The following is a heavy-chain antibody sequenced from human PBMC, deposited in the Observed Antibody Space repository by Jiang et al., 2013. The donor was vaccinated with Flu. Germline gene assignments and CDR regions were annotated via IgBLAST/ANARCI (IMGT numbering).Heavy chain of an antibody. CDR1: GYSFTNYW. V-gene: IGHV5-51*03. Sequence: GAEVKKPGESLKISCKGSGYSFTNYWIGWVRQMPGKGLEWMGFIYPSDSNTRYSPSFQGQVTISADKSISTAYLQWSSLKASDTAMYYCAIYRDTDYYFDYWGQGTLVTVSS. D-gene: IGHD4-11*01. CDR2: IYPSDSNT. CDR3: AIYRDTDYYFDY. J-gene: IGHJ4*02.